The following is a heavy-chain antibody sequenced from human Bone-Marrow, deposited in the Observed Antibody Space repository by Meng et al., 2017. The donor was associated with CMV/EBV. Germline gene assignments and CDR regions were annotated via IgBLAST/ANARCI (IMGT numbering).Heavy chain of an antibody. J-gene: IGHJ6*02. CDR1: GFTVSSYA. CDR3: ASSNHWVRPMDV. D-gene: IGHD7-27*01. V-gene: IGHV3-30-3*01. CDR2: ISHDGNNT. Sequence: GGSLRLPCAASGFTVSSYAMHWVRQVPGKGLAWVAVISHDGNNTYHADSVKGRFTISRDNSKNTLYLQMNSLRAEDTAVYYCASSNHWVRPMDVWGQGTTVTVSS.